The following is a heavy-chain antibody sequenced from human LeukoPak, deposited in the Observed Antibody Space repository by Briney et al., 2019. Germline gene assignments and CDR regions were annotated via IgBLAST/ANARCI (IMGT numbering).Heavy chain of an antibody. Sequence: GASVKVSCKASGYTFTSYDINWVRQATGQGLEWMGWMNPNSGNTGYAQKFQGRVTMTRNTSISTAYMELSSLRSEDTAVYYCATDSSSWLKEFDYWGQGTLVTVSS. V-gene: IGHV1-8*01. J-gene: IGHJ4*02. CDR2: MNPNSGNT. CDR1: GYTFTSYD. CDR3: ATDSSSWLKEFDY. D-gene: IGHD6-13*01.